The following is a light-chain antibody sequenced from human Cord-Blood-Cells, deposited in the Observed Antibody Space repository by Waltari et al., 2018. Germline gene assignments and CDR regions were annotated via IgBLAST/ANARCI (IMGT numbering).Light chain of an antibody. CDR1: QGFSNY. J-gene: IGKJ1*01. CDR3: QKYNIAPWT. V-gene: IGKV1-27*01. Sequence: DIQMTQYPSSMSASVGARVTITFRASQGFSNYLAWYQQKPGKVPKLLIYATSTLQAGVPARFSGSGSGTDFTLTISCLQPEDVAAYYCQKYNIAPWTFGQGTKVEIK. CDR2: ATS.